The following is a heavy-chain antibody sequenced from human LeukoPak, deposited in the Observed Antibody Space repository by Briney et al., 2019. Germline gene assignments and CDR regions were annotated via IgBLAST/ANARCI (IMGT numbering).Heavy chain of an antibody. CDR1: GYTFTSYY. Sequence: ASVKVSCKASGYTFTSYYMHWVRQAPGQGLEWMGIINPSGGSTSYAQKFQGRVTMTRDMSTSTVYMELSSLRSEDTAVYYCARDPRYCSSTSCRAGGFDYWGQGTLVTVSS. V-gene: IGHV1-46*01. CDR3: ARDPRYCSSTSCRAGGFDY. CDR2: INPSGGST. J-gene: IGHJ4*02. D-gene: IGHD2-2*01.